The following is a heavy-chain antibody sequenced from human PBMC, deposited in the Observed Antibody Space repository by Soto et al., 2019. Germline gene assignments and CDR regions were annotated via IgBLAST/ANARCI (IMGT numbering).Heavy chain of an antibody. Sequence: PSETLSLTCTVSGGSISSGDYYWSWIRQPPGKGLEWIGYIYYSGSTYYNPSLKSRVTISVDTSKNQFSLKLSSVTAADTAVYYCARSAGATHLGYWGQGTLVTVSS. D-gene: IGHD5-12*01. J-gene: IGHJ4*02. V-gene: IGHV4-30-4*01. CDR3: ARSAGATHLGY. CDR1: GGSISSGDYY. CDR2: IYYSGST.